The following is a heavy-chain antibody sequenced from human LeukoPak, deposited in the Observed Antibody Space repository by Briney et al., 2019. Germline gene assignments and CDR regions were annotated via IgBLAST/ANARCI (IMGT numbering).Heavy chain of an antibody. J-gene: IGHJ4*02. D-gene: IGHD2-2*01. Sequence: SVKVSCKASGGTFSSYAISWVRQAPGQGLEWMGGIIPIFGTANYAQKFQGRVTIITDESTSTAYMELSSLRSEDTAVYYCARGGYCSSATCSQAVLPFDYWGQGTLVTVSS. CDR3: ARGGYCSSATCSQAVLPFDY. V-gene: IGHV1-69*05. CDR1: GGTFSSYA. CDR2: IIPIFGTA.